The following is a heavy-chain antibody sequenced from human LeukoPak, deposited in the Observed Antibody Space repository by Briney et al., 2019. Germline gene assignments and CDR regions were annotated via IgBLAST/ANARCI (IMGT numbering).Heavy chain of an antibody. D-gene: IGHD1-20*01. V-gene: IGHV4-39*01. CDR3: ARQPNWNYFDY. CDR2: IYYRGST. Sequence: TSETLSLTCTVSGGSISSSSYYWGWIRLPPGKGLEWIGSIYYRGSTYYNPSLKSRVNISVDTSKNQFSLKLTSVTAADTAVYYCARQPNWNYFDYWGQGTLVTVSS. J-gene: IGHJ4*02. CDR1: GGSISSSSYY.